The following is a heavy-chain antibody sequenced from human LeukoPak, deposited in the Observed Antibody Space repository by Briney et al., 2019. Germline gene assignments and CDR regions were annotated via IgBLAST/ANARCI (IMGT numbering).Heavy chain of an antibody. V-gene: IGHV3-23*01. Sequence: PGRSLRLSCAASGFTFSSHAMSWVPQAPGRGREWVSAVSGSGSRTYYADSVKGRFTISRDNSKNTQYLQMNSLRVEDTAVYYCAKDPLVRGTTYDYWGQGTLVTV. D-gene: IGHD3-10*01. J-gene: IGHJ4*02. CDR2: VSGSGSRT. CDR1: GFTFSSHA. CDR3: AKDPLVRGTTYDY.